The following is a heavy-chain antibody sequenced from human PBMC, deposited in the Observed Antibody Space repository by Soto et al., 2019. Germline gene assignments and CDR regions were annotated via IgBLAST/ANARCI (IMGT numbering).Heavy chain of an antibody. V-gene: IGHV1-3*01. CDR3: ARNPPPPDY. Sequence: ASVKVSCKASGYTFTSYAMHWVRQAPGQRLEWMGWINAGNGNTKYAQKLQGRVTMTTDTSTSTAYMELRSLRSDDTAVYYCARNPPPPDYWGQGTLVTSPQ. J-gene: IGHJ4*02. CDR1: GYTFTSYA. CDR2: INAGNGNT.